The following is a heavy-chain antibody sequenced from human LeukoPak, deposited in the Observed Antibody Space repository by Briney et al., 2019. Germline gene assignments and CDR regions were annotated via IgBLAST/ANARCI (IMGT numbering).Heavy chain of an antibody. Sequence: PSETLSLTCTVSGGSISSYYWSWIRQPPGKGLEWIGYIYYSGSTNYNPSLKSRVTISVDTSKNQFSLKLSSVTAADTAVHYCARDRYYYGSGSNWFDPWGQGTLVTVSS. CDR2: IYYSGST. CDR1: GGSISSYY. J-gene: IGHJ5*02. D-gene: IGHD3-10*01. V-gene: IGHV4-59*01. CDR3: ARDRYYYGSGSNWFDP.